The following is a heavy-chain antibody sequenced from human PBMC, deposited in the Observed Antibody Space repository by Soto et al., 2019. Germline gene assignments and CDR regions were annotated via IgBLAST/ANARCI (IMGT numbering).Heavy chain of an antibody. CDR3: ARGASSVTTFYFDL. D-gene: IGHD4-17*01. J-gene: IGHJ2*01. V-gene: IGHV1-3*01. CDR2: INPGNGNT. Sequence: QVQVVQSGAEVKKPGASVKVSCKASGYTFTNYAMHWVCQAPGQRLEWMGWINPGNGNTKNSQKFQGRVTITRDTFASTAYMELSSLRSEDTAVYYCARGASSVTTFYFDLWGRGTLVTVSS. CDR1: GYTFTNYA.